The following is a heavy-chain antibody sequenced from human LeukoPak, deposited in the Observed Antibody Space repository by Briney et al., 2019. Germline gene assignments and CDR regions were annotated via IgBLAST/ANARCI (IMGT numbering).Heavy chain of an antibody. V-gene: IGHV4-38-2*01. Sequence: TSETLSLTCAVSGYSISSGYYWGWVRQPPGKGLEWIGSIYHSGSTYYNPSLKSRVTISVDTSKNQFYLNLSSVTAADTAVYFCARHEEGLRLLGFDYWGQGTLVTVSS. D-gene: IGHD5-12*01. CDR3: ARHEEGLRLLGFDY. J-gene: IGHJ4*02. CDR2: IYHSGST. CDR1: GYSISSGYY.